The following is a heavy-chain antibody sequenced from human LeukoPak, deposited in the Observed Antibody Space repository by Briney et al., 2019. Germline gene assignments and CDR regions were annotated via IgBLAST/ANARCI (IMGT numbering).Heavy chain of an antibody. CDR1: DGSISSSSYY. CDR3: AGDIAVAGTSVSG. Sequence: SETLSLTCTVSDGSISSSSYYWGWIRQPPGKGLEWIGSIYYSGSTYYNPSLKSRVTISVDTSKNQFSLKLSSVTAADTAVYYCAGDIAVAGTSVSGWGQGTLVTVSS. D-gene: IGHD6-19*01. J-gene: IGHJ4*02. CDR2: IYYSGST. V-gene: IGHV4-39*01.